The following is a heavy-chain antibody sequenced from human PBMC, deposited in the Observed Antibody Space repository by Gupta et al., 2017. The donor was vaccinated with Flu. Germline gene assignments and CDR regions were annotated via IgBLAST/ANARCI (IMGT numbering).Heavy chain of an antibody. J-gene: IGHJ4*02. Sequence: QLQLQESGPGLVKPSETLSLTCSVSGGSITNTLYYWGCIRQTPGQGLEWIGSISHSGDTFYNPSLKGRATMSLDTSKNQFSLNVTSVTVADTAVYYCAGRRDGYNLGVDYWGQGSLVTVSS. D-gene: IGHD1-1*01. CDR3: AGRRDGYNLGVDY. CDR2: ISHSGDT. V-gene: IGHV4-39*01. CDR1: GGSITNTLYY.